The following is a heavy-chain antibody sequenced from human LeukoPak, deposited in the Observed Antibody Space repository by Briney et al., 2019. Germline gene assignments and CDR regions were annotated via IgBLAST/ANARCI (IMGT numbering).Heavy chain of an antibody. Sequence: PSETLSLTCTVSGYSISSGYYWGWIRQPPGKGLEWIGNIYHSGSTYYNPSLKSRVTISVDTSKNQFSLKLSSVSAADTAVYYCARAPKVVTTFFDYWGQGTLVTVSS. CDR3: ARAPKVVTTFFDY. CDR1: GYSISSGYY. V-gene: IGHV4-38-2*02. D-gene: IGHD5-12*01. J-gene: IGHJ4*02. CDR2: IYHSGST.